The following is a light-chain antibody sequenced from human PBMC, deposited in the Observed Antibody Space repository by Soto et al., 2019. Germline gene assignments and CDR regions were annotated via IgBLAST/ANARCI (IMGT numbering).Light chain of an antibody. J-gene: IGLJ2*01. CDR1: SSDVGGYNY. CDR3: ASFTRSVTVV. Sequence: QSVLTQPASVSGSPGQSITISCAGNSSDVGGYNYVSWYQQHPGKVPRLIISDVNKRPSGVSDRFSGSKSGNTASLTISGLQAEDEADYYGASFTRSVTVVFGGGTKLTVL. V-gene: IGLV2-14*03. CDR2: DVN.